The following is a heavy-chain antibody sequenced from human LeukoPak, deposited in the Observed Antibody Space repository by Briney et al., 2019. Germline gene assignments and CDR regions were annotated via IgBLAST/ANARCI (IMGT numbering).Heavy chain of an antibody. CDR2: INHSGST. J-gene: IGHJ6*02. CDR1: GGSFSGYY. CDR3: ARVVIVVVPAAMWQAYYYGTDV. Sequence: PSETLSLTCAVYGGSFSGYYWSWIRQPPGKGLEWLGEINHSGSTNYNPSLKSRVTISVDTSKNQFSLKLSSVTAADTAVYYCARVVIVVVPAAMWQAYYYGTDVWGQGTTVTVSS. D-gene: IGHD2-2*01. V-gene: IGHV4-34*01.